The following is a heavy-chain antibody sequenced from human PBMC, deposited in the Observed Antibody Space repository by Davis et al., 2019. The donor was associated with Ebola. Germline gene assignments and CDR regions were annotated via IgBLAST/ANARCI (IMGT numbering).Heavy chain of an antibody. CDR3: ARGEDNSGWVNGWFFDP. CDR2: IYPGDSET. CDR1: GYSFSNYW. V-gene: IGHV5-51*01. J-gene: IGHJ5*01. Sequence: KVSCKASGYSFSNYWIGWVRQTPGKGLEWMGIIYPGDSETRYSPSVQGQIIISADRSISTAYLQWSSLRASDTATYYCARGEDNSGWVNGWFFDPWGQGTLVTVSS. D-gene: IGHD3-22*01.